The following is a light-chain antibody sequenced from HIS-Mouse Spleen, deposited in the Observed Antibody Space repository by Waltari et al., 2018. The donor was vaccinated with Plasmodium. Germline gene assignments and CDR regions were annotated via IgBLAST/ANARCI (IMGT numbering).Light chain of an antibody. J-gene: IGKJ1*01. CDR2: GAS. CDR3: QQYGSSPPWT. Sequence: EIVLTQSPGTLSLSPGEIATLACRASQRVSSSYLAWCQQKPGQAPRLRIYGASSGATGSPVRFSGSGSGTDFTLTIGRLEPEDFAGYYCQQYGSSPPWTFGQGTKVESK. V-gene: IGKV3-20*01. CDR1: QRVSSSY.